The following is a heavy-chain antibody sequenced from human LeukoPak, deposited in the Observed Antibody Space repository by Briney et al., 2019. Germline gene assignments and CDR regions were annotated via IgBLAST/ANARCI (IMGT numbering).Heavy chain of an antibody. J-gene: IGHJ5*02. CDR3: TSYYCSGGSCYGP. D-gene: IGHD2-15*01. CDR1: GFTFSGSA. Sequence: GGSLRLSCAASGFTFSGSAMHWVRQASGKGLEWVGRIRSKANSYATAYAASVKGRFTISRDDSKNTAYLQMNSLKTEDTAVYYCTSYYCSGGSCYGPWGQGTLVTVSS. V-gene: IGHV3-73*01. CDR2: IRSKANSYAT.